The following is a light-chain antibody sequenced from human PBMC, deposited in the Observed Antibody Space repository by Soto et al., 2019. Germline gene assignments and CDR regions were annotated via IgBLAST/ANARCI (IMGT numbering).Light chain of an antibody. V-gene: IGLV2-23*01. CDR2: EGS. Sequence: QSALTQPASVSGSPGQSITISCTGTSSDVGSYNLVSWYQQHPGKAPILMIYEGSKRPSGVSNRFSGSKSGNTASLTISGLQAEDEADYYCCSYAGSSTPVVFGGGTQLTVL. CDR1: SSDVGSYNL. CDR3: CSYAGSSTPVV. J-gene: IGLJ2*01.